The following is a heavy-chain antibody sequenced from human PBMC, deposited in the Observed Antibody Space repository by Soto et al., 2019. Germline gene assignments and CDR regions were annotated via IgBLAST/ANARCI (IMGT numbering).Heavy chain of an antibody. D-gene: IGHD3-10*01. J-gene: IGHJ4*02. V-gene: IGHV1-18*01. CDR2: ISPHKDNT. CDR1: GYSFSSIG. Sequence: QVQLVQSGAEVKKPGASVKVSCKTSGYSFSSIGISWVRQAPGQGLEWMGWISPHKDNTYYAQRLQGRVNMTTDTSTSTAYMELRSLRSDDTAVYFCARDLDGSGSYYTNYWGQGTLVTVSS. CDR3: ARDLDGSGSYYTNY.